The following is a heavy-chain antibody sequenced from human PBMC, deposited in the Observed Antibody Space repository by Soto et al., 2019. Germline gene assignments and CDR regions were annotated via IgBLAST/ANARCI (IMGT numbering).Heavy chain of an antibody. CDR1: GFTFSSYA. J-gene: IGHJ6*02. D-gene: IGHD3-22*01. CDR2: ISGSGGST. CDR3: AKDHYYDSSGSNYYGMDV. Sequence: PGRSLRLSCAASGFTFSSYAMSWVRQAPGKGLEWVSAISGSGGSTYYADSVKGRLTISRDNSKNTLYLQMNSLRAEDTAVYYCAKDHYYDSSGSNYYGMDVWGQGTTVTISS. V-gene: IGHV3-23*01.